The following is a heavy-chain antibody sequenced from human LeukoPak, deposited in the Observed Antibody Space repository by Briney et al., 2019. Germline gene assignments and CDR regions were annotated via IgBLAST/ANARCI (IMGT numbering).Heavy chain of an antibody. CDR3: AKTHCGGGSCDKFDS. J-gene: IGHJ5*01. D-gene: IGHD2-21*01. CDR2: VYASGTT. CDR1: GGSISSYY. Sequence: PSETLSLTCTVSGGSISSYYWSWIRQPAGKTMEWIGRVYASGTTYYNPSLRSRVTLSIDTSKNQFSLSLDSVTAADTAVYYCAKTHCGGGSCDKFDSWGQGILVTVSS. V-gene: IGHV4-4*07.